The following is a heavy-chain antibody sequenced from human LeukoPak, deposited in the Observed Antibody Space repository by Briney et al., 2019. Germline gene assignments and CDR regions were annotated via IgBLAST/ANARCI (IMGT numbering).Heavy chain of an antibody. J-gene: IGHJ4*02. D-gene: IGHD6-13*01. Sequence: GGSLRLSCAASGFTFNNYLMSWVRQAPGKGLEWVSVLFTGGGRTLYADSVKGRLTISRDNSKNTLYLQMNSLRAEDTAVYYCAKVAGYSSTPEDYWGQGTLVTVSS. V-gene: IGHV3-23*01. CDR2: LFTGGGRT. CDR3: AKVAGYSSTPEDY. CDR1: GFTFNNYL.